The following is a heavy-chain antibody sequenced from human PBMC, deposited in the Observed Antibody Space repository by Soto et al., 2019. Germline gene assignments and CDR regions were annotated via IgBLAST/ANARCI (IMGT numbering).Heavy chain of an antibody. J-gene: IGHJ3*01. Sequence: SSETLSLTCTVSGGSISSYYWSWIRQPPGKGLEWIGYIYYSGNSNYNPSLKGRVTISVDTSKNQFSLNLSSVTAADAAVYYCARGYYDSRGQSNTFDVWGQGTMVTVSS. CDR3: ARGYYDSRGQSNTFDV. CDR2: IYYSGNS. D-gene: IGHD3-22*01. V-gene: IGHV4-59*01. CDR1: GGSISSYY.